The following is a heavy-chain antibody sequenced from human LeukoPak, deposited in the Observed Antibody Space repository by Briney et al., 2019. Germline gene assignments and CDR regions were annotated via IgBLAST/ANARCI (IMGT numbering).Heavy chain of an antibody. D-gene: IGHD6-19*01. CDR2: IYDSGST. CDR1: GGSVSSGNYY. J-gene: IGHJ4*02. CDR3: ARRRQWLDY. Sequence: SETLSLTCTVSGGSVSSGNYYWSWIRQPPGKGLEWIGYIYDSGSTNYNPSLKSRVTISIDTSKNQFSLSLNSVTAADTAVYYYARRRQWLDYWGQGTLVTVSS. V-gene: IGHV4-61*01.